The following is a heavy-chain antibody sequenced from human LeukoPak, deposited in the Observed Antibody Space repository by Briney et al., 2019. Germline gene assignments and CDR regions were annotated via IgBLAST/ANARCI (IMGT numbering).Heavy chain of an antibody. Sequence: SETLSPTCTVSRGSISSIYRSWIRQPPGKGLEWIGHIYYSGGTNYTPSLKSRVSISVDTSKNQVSLKLSSVTAADTAVYYCARHTSSGYYGLEDWGQGTLVTVSS. J-gene: IGHJ4*02. D-gene: IGHD3-22*01. CDR3: ARHTSSGYYGLED. CDR1: RGSISSIY. V-gene: IGHV4-59*08. CDR2: IYYSGGT.